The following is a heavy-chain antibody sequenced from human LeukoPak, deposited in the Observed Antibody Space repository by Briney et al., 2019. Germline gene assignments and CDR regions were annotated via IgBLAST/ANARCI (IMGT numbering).Heavy chain of an antibody. CDR3: AKDRAFQAAGVTDY. CDR1: GFSFSSHG. CDR2: ISNDGTIK. Sequence: GGSLRLSCAASGFSFSSHGMHWVRQAPGKGLEWVAVISNDGTIKLYGDSVKGRFAISRDDSKNTLYLQMNSLKTEDTAVYYCAKDRAFQAAGVTDYWGQGTLVTVPS. D-gene: IGHD3-10*01. V-gene: IGHV3-30*18. J-gene: IGHJ4*02.